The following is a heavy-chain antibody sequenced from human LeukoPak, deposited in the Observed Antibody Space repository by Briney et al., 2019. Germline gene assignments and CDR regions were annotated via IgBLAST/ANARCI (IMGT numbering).Heavy chain of an antibody. D-gene: IGHD3-10*01. CDR3: ARLREFTFDY. CDR2: ISYSGST. J-gene: IGHJ4*02. Sequence: PSETLSLTCNVSGGSISSYYWSWIRQPPGQGLEWIGYISYSGSTNYNPSLKSRVTISVHTSKNQFSLKLGSVTAADTAVYYCARLREFTFDYWGQGTLVTVSS. V-gene: IGHV4-59*01. CDR1: GGSISSYY.